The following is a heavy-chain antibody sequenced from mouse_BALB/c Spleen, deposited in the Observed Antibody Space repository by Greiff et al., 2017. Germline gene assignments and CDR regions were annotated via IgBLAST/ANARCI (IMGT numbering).Heavy chain of an antibody. CDR2: ISNGGGST. V-gene: IGHV5-12-2*01. J-gene: IGHJ3*01. CDR1: GFTFSSYT. Sequence: EVQGVESGGGLVQPGGSLKLSCAASGFTFSSYTMSWVRQTPEKRLEWVAYISNGGGSTYYPDTVKGRFTITRDNAKNTLYLQMSSLKSEDTAMYYCARVSGGNSWFAYWGQGTLVTVSA. CDR3: ARVSGGNSWFAY. D-gene: IGHD2-1*01.